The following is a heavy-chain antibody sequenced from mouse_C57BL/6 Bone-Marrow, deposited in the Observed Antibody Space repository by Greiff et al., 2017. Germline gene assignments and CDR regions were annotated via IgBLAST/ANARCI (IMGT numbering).Heavy chain of an antibody. CDR2: IDPNSGGT. Sequence: VQLQQSGAELVKPEASVKLSCKASGYTFTSYWMHWVKQRPGRGLEWIGRIDPNSGGTKYNEKFKSKATLTVDKPSSTAYMQLSSLTSEDSAVYYCARSCDSSGYVAWFAYWGQGTLVTVSA. J-gene: IGHJ3*01. D-gene: IGHD3-2*02. V-gene: IGHV1-72*01. CDR1: GYTFTSYW. CDR3: ARSCDSSGYVAWFAY.